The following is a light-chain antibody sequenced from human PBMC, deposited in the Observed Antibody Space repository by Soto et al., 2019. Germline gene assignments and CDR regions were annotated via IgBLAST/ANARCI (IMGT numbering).Light chain of an antibody. CDR1: QSVSRNY. CDR2: DAS. J-gene: IGKJ1*01. V-gene: IGKV3-20*01. CDR3: QQYGSSPWT. Sequence: EIVLTQSPGTLSLSPGERATLSCRASQSVSRNYLAWYQQKPGQAPRLLIYDASSRATGIPDRFSGSGSGTDFTLTISRLEPEDLAVYYCQQYGSSPWTFGQGTNVEIK.